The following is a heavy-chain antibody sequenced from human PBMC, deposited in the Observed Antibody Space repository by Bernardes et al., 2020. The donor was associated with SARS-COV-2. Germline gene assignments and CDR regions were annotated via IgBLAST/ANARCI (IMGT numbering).Heavy chain of an antibody. J-gene: IGHJ6*03. CDR2: ISSSSSYI. CDR1: GFTFRSSS. Sequence: VGALITSCAASGFTFRSSSMNWVRQAPGQGLEWVSSISSSSSYIYYADSVKGRFTISRDNAKNSLYLQMNSLRAEDTAVYYCAAQHYDFWIYYYYMDVWGKGTTVTVSS. V-gene: IGHV3-21*01. D-gene: IGHD3-3*01. CDR3: AAQHYDFWIYYYYMDV.